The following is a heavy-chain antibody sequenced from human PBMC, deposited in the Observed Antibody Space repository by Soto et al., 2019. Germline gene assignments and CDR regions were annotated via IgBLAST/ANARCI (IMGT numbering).Heavy chain of an antibody. CDR3: ARVEGYYDSSGYYQTRWFDP. CDR1: GYTFTSYY. V-gene: IGHV1-46*01. J-gene: IGHJ5*02. D-gene: IGHD3-22*01. CDR2: INPSGGST. Sequence: ASVKVSCKASGYTFTSYYMHWVRQAPGQGLEWMGIINPSGGSTSYAQKFQGRVTMTRDTSTSTVYRELSSLRSEDTAGYYCARVEGYYDSSGYYQTRWFDPWGQGTLVTVSS.